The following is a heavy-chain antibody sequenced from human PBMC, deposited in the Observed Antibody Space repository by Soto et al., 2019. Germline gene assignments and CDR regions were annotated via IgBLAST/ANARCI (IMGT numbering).Heavy chain of an antibody. CDR2: IGGSGRNT. CDR3: AKDGNPIPYLTGYYRLGWFDP. Sequence: GGSLRLSCAASGFMFSRSGMTWVRQAPGMRLESVAGIGGSGRNTYYADSVKGRFTISRDNSKNTLYLQMNSLRAEDTAVYYCAKDGNPIPYLTGYYRLGWFDPWGQGTLVTVSS. V-gene: IGHV3-23*01. D-gene: IGHD3-9*01. CDR1: GFMFSRSG. J-gene: IGHJ5*02.